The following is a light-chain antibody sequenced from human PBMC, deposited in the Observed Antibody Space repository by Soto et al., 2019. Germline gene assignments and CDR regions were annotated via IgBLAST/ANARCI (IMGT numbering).Light chain of an antibody. CDR2: EIN. CDR3: CSYAGTYCV. Sequence: QSALSQPPSAAGSPGQSVTISCTGTSSDVGGYKYVSWYQQHPGKAPKIIIYEINIRSSGVPDRFWGSKSGNTASLTISGLQAEDEAEYYCCSYAGTYCVFGTGTKVTVL. J-gene: IGLJ1*01. CDR1: SSDVGGYKY. V-gene: IGLV2-8*01.